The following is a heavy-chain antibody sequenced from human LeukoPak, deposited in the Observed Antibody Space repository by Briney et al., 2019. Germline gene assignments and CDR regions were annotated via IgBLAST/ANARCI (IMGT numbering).Heavy chain of an antibody. CDR2: ISWNSGTI. V-gene: IGHV3-9*01. D-gene: IGHD1-26*01. J-gene: IGHJ6*02. CDR3: AKDQAGELLYYFFGMDV. CDR1: GLTFEDFA. Sequence: GGSLRLSCAASGLTFEDFAMHWVRQAPGKGLEWVSGISWNSGTIGYADSVKGRFTISRDNAKNSLYLQMNSLRVEDTALYYCAKDQAGELLYYFFGMDVWGQGTTVTVSS.